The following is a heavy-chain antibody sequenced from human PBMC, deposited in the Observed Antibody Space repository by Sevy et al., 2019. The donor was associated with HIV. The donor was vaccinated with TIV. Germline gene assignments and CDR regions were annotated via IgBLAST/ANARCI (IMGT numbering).Heavy chain of an antibody. V-gene: IGHV3-48*03. CDR2: IGQRGTST. Sequence: GGSLRLSCAASGFTFGSYEMNWVRHAPGKGLEWVSCIGQRGTSTYYSDSVKGRFTISRDNAKNSLYLQMNSLRAEDTAVYYCARDLPPSATIVPHFDCWGQGTLVTVSS. D-gene: IGHD1-26*01. CDR3: ARDLPPSATIVPHFDC. J-gene: IGHJ4*02. CDR1: GFTFGSYE.